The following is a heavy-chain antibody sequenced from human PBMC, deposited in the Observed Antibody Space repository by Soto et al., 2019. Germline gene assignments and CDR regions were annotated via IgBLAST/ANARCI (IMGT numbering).Heavy chain of an antibody. CDR1: GYTFTSYG. V-gene: IGHV1-18*01. CDR3: ARVSVAGTIGDY. D-gene: IGHD6-19*01. CDR2: ISAYNGNT. Sequence: ASVKVSCKASGYTFTSYGISWVRQAPGQGLEWMGWISAYNGNTNYAQKLQGRVTMTTDTSMSTAFMELRGLTSDDTAVYYCARVSVAGTIGDYWGQGTMVTVSS. J-gene: IGHJ4*02.